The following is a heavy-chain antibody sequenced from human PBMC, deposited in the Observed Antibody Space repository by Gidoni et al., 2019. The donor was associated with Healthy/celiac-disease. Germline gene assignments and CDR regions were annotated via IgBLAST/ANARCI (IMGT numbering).Heavy chain of an antibody. V-gene: IGHV3-33*01. CDR1: GFIFSDYG. CDR2: VWHDGSSQ. D-gene: IGHD1-26*01. CDR3: TRDIRSTYFDF. J-gene: IGHJ4*02. Sequence: QVLLVDSGGGVVQPGRSLRPSCSASGFIFSDYGMHWVRQAPGRGLGWVALVWHDGSSQFYADSVKVRFTISRDNSKNSMYLQMNSLRAEDTALYYCTRDIRSTYFDFWGQGTLVTVSS.